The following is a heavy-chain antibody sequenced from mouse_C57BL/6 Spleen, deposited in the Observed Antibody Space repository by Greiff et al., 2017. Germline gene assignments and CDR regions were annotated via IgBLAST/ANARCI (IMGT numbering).Heavy chain of an antibody. CDR2: LHPNSGRT. V-gene: IGHV1-64*01. CDR1: GYTFTSYW. Sequence: VQLQQPGAELVKPGASVKLSCKASGYTFTSYWMHWVKQRPGQGLEWIGMLHPNSGRTKYNEMFKSKATLTVDKSSSTAYMQLSSLTSEDSAVYYWARTREGSFAYWGQVTLVTGSA. CDR3: ARTREGSFAY. J-gene: IGHJ3*01.